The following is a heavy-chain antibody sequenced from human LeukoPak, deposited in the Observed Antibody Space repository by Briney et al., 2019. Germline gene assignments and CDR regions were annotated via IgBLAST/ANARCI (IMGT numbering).Heavy chain of an antibody. CDR1: GFTFSNYG. Sequence: PGGSLRLSCAASGFTFSNYGMHWVRQAPGKGLEWVAVIWYDGSNKYYVDSVKGRFTISRDNSKNTLYLQMNSLRAEDTAVYYCAKDGLESSSWYDSWFDPWGQGTLVTVSS. D-gene: IGHD6-13*01. J-gene: IGHJ5*02. CDR3: AKDGLESSSWYDSWFDP. CDR2: IWYDGSNK. V-gene: IGHV3-33*06.